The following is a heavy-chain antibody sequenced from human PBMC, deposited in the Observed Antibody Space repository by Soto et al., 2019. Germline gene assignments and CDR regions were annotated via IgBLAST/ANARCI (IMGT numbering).Heavy chain of an antibody. V-gene: IGHV1-3*01. CDR2: INAGNGNT. J-gene: IGHJ5*02. D-gene: IGHD6-13*01. CDR3: ARDPLRIAAAHLDNWFDP. Sequence: QVQLVQSGAEVKKPGASVKVSCKASGYTFTSYAMHWVRQAPGQRLEWMGWINAGNGNTKYSQKFQGRVTITRDTSASTAYMELSSLRSEDTAVYYCARDPLRIAAAHLDNWFDPWGQGTLVTVSS. CDR1: GYTFTSYA.